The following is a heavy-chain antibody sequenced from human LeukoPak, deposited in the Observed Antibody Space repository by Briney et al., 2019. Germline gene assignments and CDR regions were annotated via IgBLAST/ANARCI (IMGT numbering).Heavy chain of an antibody. CDR1: GGSFSGYY. D-gene: IGHD3-22*01. J-gene: IGHJ4*02. Sequence: SETLSLTCAVYGGSFSGYYWSWIRQPPGKGLEWIGEINHSGSTNYNPSLKSRVTISVDTSKNQFSLKLSSVTAADTAVYYCARQVIVVVPHFDYWGQGTLVTVSS. CDR3: ARQVIVVVPHFDY. V-gene: IGHV4-34*01. CDR2: INHSGST.